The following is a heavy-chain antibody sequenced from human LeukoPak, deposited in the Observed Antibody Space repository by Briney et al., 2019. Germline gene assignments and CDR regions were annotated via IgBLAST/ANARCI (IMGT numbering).Heavy chain of an antibody. J-gene: IGHJ4*02. CDR2: ISSRSSHI. Sequence: PGGSLRLSCAASGFTFSSYTMNWVRQAPGKGLEWVSSISSRSSHIYYADSVKGRFTISSDNAKNSLYLQMNSLRTEDTAVYYCARVPFQAVVVIPFFDYWGQGTLVTVSS. CDR3: ARVPFQAVVVIPFFDY. V-gene: IGHV3-21*01. D-gene: IGHD3-22*01. CDR1: GFTFSSYT.